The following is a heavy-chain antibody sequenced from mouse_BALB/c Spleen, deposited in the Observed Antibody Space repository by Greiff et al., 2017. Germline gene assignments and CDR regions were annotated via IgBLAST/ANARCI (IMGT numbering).Heavy chain of an antibody. D-gene: IGHD1-1*01. J-gene: IGHJ2*01. CDR3: ARSSFTTVVATDFDY. CDR2: IDTSDSYT. V-gene: IGHV1-69*01. Sequence: VQLQQSGAELVMPGASVKMSCKASGYTFTDYWMHWVKQRPGQGLEWIGAIDTSDSYTSYNQKFKGKATLTVDESSSTAYMQLSSLTSEDSAVYYCARSSFTTVVATDFDYWGQGTTLTVSS. CDR1: GYTFTDYW.